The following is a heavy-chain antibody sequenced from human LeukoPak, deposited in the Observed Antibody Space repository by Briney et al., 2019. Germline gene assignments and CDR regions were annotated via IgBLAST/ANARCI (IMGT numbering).Heavy chain of an antibody. V-gene: IGHV1-3*01. CDR3: ASLCSGGSCYSVYDTELT. D-gene: IGHD2-15*01. CDR1: GYTFTSYA. J-gene: IGHJ4*02. CDR2: INAGNGNT. Sequence: GASVKVSCKAFGYTFTSYAMHWVRQAPGQRLEWMGWINAGNGNTKYSQKFQGRVTITRDTSASTAYMELSSLRSEDTAVYYCASLCSGGSCYSVYDTELTWGQGTLVTVSS.